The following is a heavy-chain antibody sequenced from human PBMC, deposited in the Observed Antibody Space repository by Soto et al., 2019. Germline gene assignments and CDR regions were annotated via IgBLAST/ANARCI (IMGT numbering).Heavy chain of an antibody. CDR2: INPNSVGT. D-gene: IGHD3-10*01. CDR3: AREPMVRAAHGFDI. Sequence: QVQLVQSGAEVKKPGASVKASCKASGYTFTGHYMPWVRQAPGQGLEWLGWINPNSVGTNYAQKFQGRVTMTRDTSISTAYMELSRLRSDDTAVYYCAREPMVRAAHGFDIWGQGTMVTVSS. J-gene: IGHJ3*02. CDR1: GYTFTGHY. V-gene: IGHV1-2*02.